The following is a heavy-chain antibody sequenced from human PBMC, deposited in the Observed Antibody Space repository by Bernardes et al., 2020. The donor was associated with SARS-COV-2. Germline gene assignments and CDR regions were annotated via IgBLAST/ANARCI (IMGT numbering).Heavy chain of an antibody. V-gene: IGHV3-30*03. D-gene: IGHD3-16*01. CDR3: ATTSRGDLATFDY. J-gene: IGHJ4*02. Sequence: GGSLRLSCAASGFTFSDYGMPWVRQAPGKGLEWVALISYDGSNKYYADSVKGRFSISRDDSKNTLYLQMNSLRAEDTAVYYCATTSRGDLATFDYWGQGTLVTVSS. CDR1: GFTFSDYG. CDR2: ISYDGSNK.